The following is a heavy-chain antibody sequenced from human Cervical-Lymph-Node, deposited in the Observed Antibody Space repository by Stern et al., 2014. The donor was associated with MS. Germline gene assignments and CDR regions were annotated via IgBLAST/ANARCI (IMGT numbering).Heavy chain of an antibody. V-gene: IGHV1-69*01. CDR3: ARDGDTAMVTPLFFFAF. CDR2: VIPIFGTP. Sequence: QVQLVQSGAEVKEPGSAVKVSCKASGGSFTNYAINWVRQAPGQGLEWVGGVIPIFGTPQYAHKFQGRRTFTADESTNTAYMELSSLRSEDSAVYYCARDGDTAMVTPLFFFAFWGQGTLVIVSS. D-gene: IGHD5-18*01. CDR1: GGSFTNYA. J-gene: IGHJ4*02.